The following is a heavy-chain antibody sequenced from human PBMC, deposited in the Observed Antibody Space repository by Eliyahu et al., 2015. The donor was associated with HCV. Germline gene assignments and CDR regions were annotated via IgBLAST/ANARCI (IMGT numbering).Heavy chain of an antibody. J-gene: IGHJ5*02. V-gene: IGHV3-30*18. D-gene: IGHD6-19*01. CDR1: GFTFSSYG. Sequence: QVQLVESGGGVVQPGRSLRLSCAASGFTFSSYGMHWVRQAPGKGLEWVAVISYDGSNKYYADSVKGRFTISRDNSKNTLYLQMNSLRAEDTAVYYCAKDQEEGSGWYANWFDPWGQGTLVTVSS. CDR2: ISYDGSNK. CDR3: AKDQEEGSGWYANWFDP.